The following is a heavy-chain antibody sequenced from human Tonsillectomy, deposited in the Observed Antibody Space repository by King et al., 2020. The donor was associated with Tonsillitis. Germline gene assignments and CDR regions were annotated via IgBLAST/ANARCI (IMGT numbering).Heavy chain of an antibody. V-gene: IGHV4-31*03. CDR1: GGSISSGGYY. Sequence: VQLQESGPGLVKPSQTLSLTCTVSGGSISSGGYYWSWIRQHPGKGLEWIGCISHSGSTYYTPSLKSRLTISVDTSKNQFSLRLSSVTATDTAVYYCASDLRDPRDYGMDVWGQGTTVTVSS. J-gene: IGHJ6*02. CDR2: ISHSGST. CDR3: ASDLRDPRDYGMDV.